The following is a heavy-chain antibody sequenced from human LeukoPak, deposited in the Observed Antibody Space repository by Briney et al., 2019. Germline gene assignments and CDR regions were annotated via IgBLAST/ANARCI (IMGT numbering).Heavy chain of an antibody. D-gene: IGHD2-21*02. CDR3: AKDNRGGDPDAFDI. V-gene: IGHV3-23*01. CDR2: ISGSGGST. CDR1: GFTFSSYA. J-gene: IGHJ3*02. Sequence: GASLRLSCAASGFTFSSYAMSWAGQPPGKGRSGSPAISGSGGSTYYADSVKGRFTISRDNSKNALYLHMHSLRAEDTAVYSCAKDNRGGDPDAFDIWGQGTMVSVSS.